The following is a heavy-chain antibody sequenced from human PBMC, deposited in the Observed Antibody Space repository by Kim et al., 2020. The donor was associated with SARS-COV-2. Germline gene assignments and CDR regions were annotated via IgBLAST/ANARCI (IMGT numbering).Heavy chain of an antibody. J-gene: IGHJ4*02. D-gene: IGHD2-15*01. V-gene: IGHV3-53*01. CDR3: ARATGRVDPFDY. Sequence: YSPHSMKGRFTISRDKSKHTLYLQMNSQRAEDTALYYCARATGRVDPFDYWGQGTLVTVSS.